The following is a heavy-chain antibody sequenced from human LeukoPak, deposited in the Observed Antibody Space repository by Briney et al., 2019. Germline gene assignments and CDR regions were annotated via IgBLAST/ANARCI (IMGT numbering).Heavy chain of an antibody. V-gene: IGHV3-53*01. D-gene: IGHD1-26*01. J-gene: IGHJ6*02. CDR3: AGKVGVPTSYYGMDA. CDR2: IYSSGII. CDR1: GFIVSNNY. Sequence: PGGSLRLSCAASGFIVSNNYMSWVRQAPGKGLEWVSTIYSSGIIKYADSVKGRFTISRDNSRNTVYLEMNSLRAEDSAVYSCAGKVGVPTSYYGMDARGQGTTVTVSS.